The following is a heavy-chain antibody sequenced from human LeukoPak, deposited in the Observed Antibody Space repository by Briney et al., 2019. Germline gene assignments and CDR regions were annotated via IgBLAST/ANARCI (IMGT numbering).Heavy chain of an antibody. CDR3: AADLGKGSVTGTFADAFDI. Sequence: GGSLRLPCAASGFTFSNYPMSWVRQAPGKGLEWVSAISAGSGTTNYADSVKGRFTTSRDNSKNTLYLQMDSLRAEDTAVYYCAADLGKGSVTGTFADAFDIWGQGTMVTVSS. D-gene: IGHD1-1*01. J-gene: IGHJ3*02. CDR2: ISAGSGTT. V-gene: IGHV3-23*01. CDR1: GFTFSNYP.